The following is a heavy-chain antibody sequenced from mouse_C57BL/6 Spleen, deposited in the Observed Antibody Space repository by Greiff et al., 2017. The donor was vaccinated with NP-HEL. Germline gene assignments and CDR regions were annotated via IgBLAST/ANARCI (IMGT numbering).Heavy chain of an antibody. V-gene: IGHV1-52*01. CDR1: GYTFTSYW. CDR3: ARGDYGSSWYFDY. Sequence: VQLQQPGAELVRPGSSVKLSCKASGYTFTSYWMHWVKQRPIQGLEWIGNIDPSDSETHYNQKFKDKATLTVEKSSSTAYMQLSSLTSEDSAGYYWARGDYGSSWYFDYWGQGTTLTVSS. D-gene: IGHD1-1*01. CDR2: IDPSDSET. J-gene: IGHJ2*01.